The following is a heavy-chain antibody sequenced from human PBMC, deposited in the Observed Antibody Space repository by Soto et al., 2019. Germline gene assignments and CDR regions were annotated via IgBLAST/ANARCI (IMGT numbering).Heavy chain of an antibody. CDR3: AVTNRRGLYYYYMDV. CDR1: GYTFTSYY. V-gene: IGHV1-46*01. Sequence: ASVKVSCKASGYTFTSYYMHWVRQAPGQGLEWMGRIYPIDGITNYAQKFQGRVTMTADKSTSTAYMELSSLRSEDTAVYYCAVTNRRGLYYYYMDVWGKGTTVTVSS. D-gene: IGHD2-2*01. CDR2: IYPIDGIT. J-gene: IGHJ6*03.